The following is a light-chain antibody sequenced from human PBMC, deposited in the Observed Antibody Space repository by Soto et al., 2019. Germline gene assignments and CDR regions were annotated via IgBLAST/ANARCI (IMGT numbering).Light chain of an antibody. CDR2: DDD. CDR3: GTWHSTLSVEWV. CDR1: NSNIGANS. Sequence: QSVLTQPPSVSAAPGQKVTISFAGSNSNIGANSVSWYQHLPGTAPKVVIYDDDKRPSGIPDRFSGSKSGTSATLDITGLQIGDEADYYCGTWHSTLSVEWVFGGGTKVTVL. V-gene: IGLV1-51*01. J-gene: IGLJ3*02.